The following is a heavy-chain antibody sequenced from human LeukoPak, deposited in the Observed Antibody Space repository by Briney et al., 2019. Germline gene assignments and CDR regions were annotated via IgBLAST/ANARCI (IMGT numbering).Heavy chain of an antibody. J-gene: IGHJ4*02. D-gene: IGHD4-23*01. CDR3: ARDPRGGGDY. CDR2: ISYDGSNK. Sequence: HPGRSLRLSCAASGFTFSSYAMHWVRQAPGKGLEWVAVISYDGSNKYYADSVKGRFTISRDNSKNTPYLQTNSLRAEDTAVYYCARDPRGGGDYWGQGTLVTVSS. V-gene: IGHV3-30*04. CDR1: GFTFSSYA.